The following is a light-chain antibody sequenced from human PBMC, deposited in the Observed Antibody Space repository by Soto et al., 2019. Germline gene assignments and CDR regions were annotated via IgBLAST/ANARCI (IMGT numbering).Light chain of an antibody. Sequence: EIVLTQSPATLSLSPGDTATLSCRASESTSGYLAWYQQKPGQAPRLLIYDASNRATGIPARFSGSGSGTDFTLTISSLEHEDFAVYYCQQRSNIFGPGTKVDIK. CDR3: QQRSNI. CDR2: DAS. CDR1: ESTSGY. J-gene: IGKJ3*01. V-gene: IGKV3-11*01.